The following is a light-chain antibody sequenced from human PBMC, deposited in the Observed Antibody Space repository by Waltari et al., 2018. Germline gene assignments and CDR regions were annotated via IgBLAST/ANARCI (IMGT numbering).Light chain of an antibody. CDR1: SLRPSY. Sequence: SSELTQDPAVSVALGPTVRLTGPGDSLRPSYASWYQLKPGQAPVLVIYGKDKRPSGIPDRISGYSSGATSSLTITGAQAEDEADYYCSSRNGRANQVVFAGGTKVTVL. V-gene: IGLV3-19*01. CDR3: SSRNGRANQVV. CDR2: GKD. J-gene: IGLJ3*02.